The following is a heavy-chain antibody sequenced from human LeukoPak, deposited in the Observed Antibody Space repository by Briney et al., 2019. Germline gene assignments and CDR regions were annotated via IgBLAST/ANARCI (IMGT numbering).Heavy chain of an antibody. CDR2: ISYDGSNK. Sequence: PGRSMTLSCAASGFTFSSYAMHWVRQAPGKGLEWVAVISYDGSNKYYADSVKGRFTISRDNSKNTLYLQMNSLRAEDTAVYYCARSPRVAGSRYYFDYWGQGTLVTVSS. J-gene: IGHJ4*02. D-gene: IGHD2-2*01. CDR3: ARSPRVAGSRYYFDY. CDR1: GFTFSSYA. V-gene: IGHV3-30*04.